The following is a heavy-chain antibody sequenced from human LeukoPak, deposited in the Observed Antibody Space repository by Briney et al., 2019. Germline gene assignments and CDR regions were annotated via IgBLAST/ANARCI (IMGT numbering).Heavy chain of an antibody. V-gene: IGHV3-30*09. CDR3: ARDDSSGYHLRGTDAFDI. Sequence: GGSLRLSCAASGFTVSSNYMSWVRQAPGKGLEWVAVISHDGSHEYYADSVRGRFAISRDNSKTTLYLNSLRPEDTALYYCARDDSSGYHLRGTDAFDIWGQGTMVTVSS. D-gene: IGHD3-22*01. J-gene: IGHJ3*02. CDR1: GFTVSSNY. CDR2: ISHDGSHE.